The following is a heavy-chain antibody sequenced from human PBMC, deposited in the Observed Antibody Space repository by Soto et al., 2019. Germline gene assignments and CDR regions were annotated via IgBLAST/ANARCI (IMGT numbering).Heavy chain of an antibody. Sequence: GGSLRLSCAASGFTFSSYDMHWVRQATGKGLEWVSAIGTAGDTYYPGSVKGRFTIPRENAKNSLYLQMNSLRAEDTAVYYCARELRYYYDSSGCVRRYYYGMDVWGQGTTVTVSS. CDR1: GFTFSSYD. CDR2: IGTAGDT. CDR3: ARELRYYYDSSGCVRRYYYGMDV. V-gene: IGHV3-13*01. J-gene: IGHJ6*02. D-gene: IGHD3-22*01.